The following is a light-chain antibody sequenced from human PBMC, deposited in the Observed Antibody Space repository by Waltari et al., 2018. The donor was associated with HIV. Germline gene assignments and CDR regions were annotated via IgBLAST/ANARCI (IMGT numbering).Light chain of an antibody. CDR2: EDS. Sequence: SYELTQPPSGSRSPGQTPKLTCFGAAFTAKSAYWFQQKSGQAPLLVIYEDSKRPSGIPERFSGSTSGTTTTLTISGAQVDDEGDYYCYSTDSAGTLVVFGGGTKLTVL. V-gene: IGLV3-10*01. CDR1: AFTAKS. J-gene: IGLJ2*01. CDR3: YSTDSAGTLVV.